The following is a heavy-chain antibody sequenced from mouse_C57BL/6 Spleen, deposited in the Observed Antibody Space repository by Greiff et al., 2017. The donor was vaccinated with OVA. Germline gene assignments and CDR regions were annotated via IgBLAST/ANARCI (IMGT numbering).Heavy chain of an antibody. CDR2: IHPSDSDT. V-gene: IGHV1-74*01. J-gene: IGHJ2*01. CDR1: GYTFTSYW. CDR3: AIGTTVVATYFDY. D-gene: IGHD1-1*01. Sequence: QVQLQQPGAELVKPGASVKVSCKASGYTFTSYWMHWVKQRPGQGLEWIGRIHPSDSDTNYDQKFKGKATLTVDKSSSTAYMQLSSLTSEDSAVDYCAIGTTVVATYFDYWGQGTTLTVSS.